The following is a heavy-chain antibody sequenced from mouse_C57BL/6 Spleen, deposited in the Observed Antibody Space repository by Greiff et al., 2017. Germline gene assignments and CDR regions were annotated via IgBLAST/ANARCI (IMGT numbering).Heavy chain of an antibody. CDR3: GKRRYYGREDWDFEG. CDR1: GYAFSSSW. Sequence: QVQLQQSGPELVKPGASVKISCKASGYAFSSSWMNWVKQRPGKGLEWIGRIYPGDGDTNYNGKFKGKATLTADKSSSTAYMQLSSLTSEDAAVYFCGKRRYYGREDWDFEGWGTGTTVTVAS. J-gene: IGHJ1*03. V-gene: IGHV1-82*01. D-gene: IGHD1-1*01. CDR2: IYPGDGDT.